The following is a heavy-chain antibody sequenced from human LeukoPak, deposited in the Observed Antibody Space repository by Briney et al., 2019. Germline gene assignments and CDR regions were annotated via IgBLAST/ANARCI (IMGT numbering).Heavy chain of an antibody. Sequence: GGSLRLSCAASGFTFSSYAMSWVRQAPGKGLEWVSAISGSGGSTYYADSVKGRFTISRDNSKNTLYLQMYSLRAEDTAVYYCAKGGYVWGSYDLNWFDPWGQGTLVTVSS. CDR1: GFTFSSYA. CDR3: AKGGYVWGSYDLNWFDP. V-gene: IGHV3-23*01. J-gene: IGHJ5*02. CDR2: ISGSGGST. D-gene: IGHD3-16*01.